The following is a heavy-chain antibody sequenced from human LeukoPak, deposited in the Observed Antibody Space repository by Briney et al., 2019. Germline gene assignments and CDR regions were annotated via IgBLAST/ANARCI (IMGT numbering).Heavy chain of an antibody. D-gene: IGHD1-26*01. J-gene: IGHJ4*02. Sequence: SQTLSLTCTVSGGSINSGDYYWSWIRQPPGKGLEWIGEINHSGSTNYNPSLKSRVTISVDMSKNQFSLKLSSVTAADTAVYYCARGGSGSLRAIDYWGQGTLVTVSS. V-gene: IGHV4-30-2*01. CDR3: ARGGSGSLRAIDY. CDR1: GGSINSGDYY. CDR2: INHSGST.